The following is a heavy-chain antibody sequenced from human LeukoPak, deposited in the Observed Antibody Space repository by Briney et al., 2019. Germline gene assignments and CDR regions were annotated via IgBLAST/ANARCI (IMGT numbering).Heavy chain of an antibody. J-gene: IGHJ4*02. CDR1: GGSISNGNYY. CDR2: ISYSGST. CDR3: ARGGEGYNYVY. D-gene: IGHD5-24*01. Sequence: SETLSLTCTVSGGSISNGNYYWNWIRQPPGKGLEWIGYISYSGSTYYNPSLKSRVTISVDTSKNQFSLKLTSVTAADTAVYYCARGGEGYNYVYWGQGTLVTVSS. V-gene: IGHV4-30-4*01.